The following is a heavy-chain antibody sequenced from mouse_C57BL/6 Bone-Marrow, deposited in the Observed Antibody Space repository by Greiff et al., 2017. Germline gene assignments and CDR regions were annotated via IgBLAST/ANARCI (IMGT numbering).Heavy chain of an antibody. Sequence: VQLQQPGAELVKPGASVKMSCKASGYTFTSYWITWVKQRPGQGLEWIGDIYPGSGSTNYNEKFKSKATLTVDTSSSTAYMQLSSLTSEDSAVYYCARCGSSYGAMDYWGQGTSVTVSS. CDR3: ARCGSSYGAMDY. CDR1: GYTFTSYW. D-gene: IGHD1-1*01. CDR2: IYPGSGST. J-gene: IGHJ4*01. V-gene: IGHV1-55*01.